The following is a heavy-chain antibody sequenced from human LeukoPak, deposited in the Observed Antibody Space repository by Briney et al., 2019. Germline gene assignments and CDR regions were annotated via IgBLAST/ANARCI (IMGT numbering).Heavy chain of an antibody. Sequence: SVKVSCKASGGTFSSYAISWVRQAPGQGLEWMGRIIAIFGTANYAQKFQGRVTITADESTSTAYMELSSLRSEDTAVYYCASPPRGYSGSHFDYWSQGTLVTVSS. J-gene: IGHJ4*02. CDR3: ASPPRGYSGSHFDY. V-gene: IGHV1-69*13. D-gene: IGHD1-26*01. CDR1: GGTFSSYA. CDR2: IIAIFGTA.